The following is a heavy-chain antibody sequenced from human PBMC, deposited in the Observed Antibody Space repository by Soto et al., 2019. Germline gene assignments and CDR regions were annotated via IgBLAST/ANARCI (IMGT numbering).Heavy chain of an antibody. CDR3: ATRTDYYYGSGSLGGMDV. Sequence: QVQLQESGPGLVKPSQTLSLTCTVSGGSISSGSYYWSWIRQLPGKGLEWIGYIYYSGSTYYNPSLKSRDNISVDTSKNQFSLKLNSVTAADTAVYYCATRTDYYYGSGSLGGMDVWGQGTTVTVSS. V-gene: IGHV4-31*03. CDR2: IYYSGST. CDR1: GGSISSGSYY. D-gene: IGHD3-10*01. J-gene: IGHJ6*02.